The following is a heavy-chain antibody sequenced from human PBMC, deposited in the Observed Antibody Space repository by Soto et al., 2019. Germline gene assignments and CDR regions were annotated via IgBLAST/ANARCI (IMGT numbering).Heavy chain of an antibody. CDR1: GYTFTSYY. Sequence: GASVKVSCKASGYTFTSYYMHWVRQAPGQGLEWMGIINPSGGSTSYAQKFQGRVTMTRDTSTSTVYMELSSLRSEDTAVYYCARAYYDFWSGYWHLDYWGQGTLVTVSS. CDR3: ARAYYDFWSGYWHLDY. D-gene: IGHD3-3*01. J-gene: IGHJ4*02. CDR2: INPSGGST. V-gene: IGHV1-46*01.